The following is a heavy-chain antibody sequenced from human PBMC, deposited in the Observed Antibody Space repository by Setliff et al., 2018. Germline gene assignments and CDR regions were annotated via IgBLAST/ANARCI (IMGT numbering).Heavy chain of an antibody. V-gene: IGHV3-48*03. CDR1: GFNFSNYE. Sequence: GGSLRLSCSGSGFNFSNYEINWVRQTPGKGLEWVSYISASSANIQYADSVRGRFTVSRDNARNSLYLQMNSLRGDDAAVYYCASDPSYASSLYYYLEVWGKGTTVTVSS. CDR2: ISASSANI. CDR3: ASDPSYASSLYYYLEV. J-gene: IGHJ6*03. D-gene: IGHD6-13*01.